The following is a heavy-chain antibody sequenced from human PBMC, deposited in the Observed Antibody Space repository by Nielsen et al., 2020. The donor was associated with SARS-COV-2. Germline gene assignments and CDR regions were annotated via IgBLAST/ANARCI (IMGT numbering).Heavy chain of an antibody. CDR1: GDSISSPDYY. J-gene: IGHJ4*02. CDR2: IFFSGST. Sequence: SETLSLTCTVSGDSISSPDYYWSWIRQPPGKGLEWIGYIFFSGSTYYKSSLKSRLTISLDTSKNQFSLKLTSVTAADTAVYYCARVTITMVRGLIDSWGQGTLVTVSS. V-gene: IGHV4-30-4*01. D-gene: IGHD3-10*01. CDR3: ARVTITMVRGLIDS.